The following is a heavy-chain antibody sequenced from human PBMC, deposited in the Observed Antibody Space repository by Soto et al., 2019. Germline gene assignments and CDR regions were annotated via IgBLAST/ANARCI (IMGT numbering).Heavy chain of an antibody. CDR2: ISYDGSNR. Sequence: GSLRLSCAASGFTFSGYAMHWVRQAPGKGLEWVAVISYDGSNRYHADSVKGRFTISRDNSKNTLYLQMNSLRPEDRAVYYCARGGVGYYYYGMDVWGQGTTVTV. V-gene: IGHV3-30-3*01. CDR3: ARGGVGYYYYGMDV. CDR1: GFTFSGYA. D-gene: IGHD1-26*01. J-gene: IGHJ6*02.